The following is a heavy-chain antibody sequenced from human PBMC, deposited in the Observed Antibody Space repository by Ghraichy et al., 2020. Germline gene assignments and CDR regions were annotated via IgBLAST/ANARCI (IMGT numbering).Heavy chain of an antibody. J-gene: IGHJ5*02. V-gene: IGHV3-23*01. CDR2: ISGSGGST. CDR3: AKDMAFYGSGSYSAYNWFDP. Sequence: GGSQRLSCAASGFTFSSYAMSWVRQAPGKGLEWVSAISGSGGSTYYADSVKGRFTISRDNSKNTLYLQMNSLRAEDTAVYYCAKDMAFYGSGSYSAYNWFDPWGQGTLVTVSS. CDR1: GFTFSSYA. D-gene: IGHD3-10*01.